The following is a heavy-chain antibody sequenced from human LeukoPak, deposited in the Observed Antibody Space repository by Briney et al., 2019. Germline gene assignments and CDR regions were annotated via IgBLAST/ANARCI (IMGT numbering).Heavy chain of an antibody. CDR1: GYAITSGGFS. CDR2: IYDRGPA. CDR3: ARSRQASGLFNS. Sequence: SETLSLTCTVSGYAITSGGFSWNWIRQPPGKGLEWIGCIYDRGPAYYNPSLKSRFTISVDRPKNQFFPNVTSLTAADTAVYYCARSRQASGLFNSWGQGTLVVVSS. D-gene: IGHD3-10*01. V-gene: IGHV4-30-2*01. J-gene: IGHJ5*01.